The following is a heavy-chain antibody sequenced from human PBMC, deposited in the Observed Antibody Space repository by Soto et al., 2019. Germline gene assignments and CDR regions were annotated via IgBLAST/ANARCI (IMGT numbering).Heavy chain of an antibody. V-gene: IGHV1-24*01. J-gene: IGHJ6*02. D-gene: IGHD5-18*01. CDR2: FDPEDGET. CDR1: GYTLTELS. CDR3: ATDLKVRGYSYGSPGYYYYYGMDV. Sequence: ASLKVSCKVSGYTLTELSMHWVRQAPGKGLEWMGGFDPEDGETIYAQKFQGRVTMTEDTSTDTAYMELSSLRSEDTAVYYCATDLKVRGYSYGSPGYYYYYGMDVWGQGTTVTVSS.